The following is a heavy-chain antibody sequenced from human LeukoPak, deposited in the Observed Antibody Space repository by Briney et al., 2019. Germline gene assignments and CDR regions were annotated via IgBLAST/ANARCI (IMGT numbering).Heavy chain of an antibody. CDR2: IYHSGST. D-gene: IGHD6-13*01. Sequence: PSGTLSLTCAVSGGSISSSNWWSWVRQPPGKGLEWIGEIYHSGSTNYNPSLKSRVTISADTSKNQFSLRLFSVTASDTAVYYCATTFSGYVSSWPEYFQHWGQGSLVTFSS. V-gene: IGHV4-4*02. CDR3: ATTFSGYVSSWPEYFQH. CDR1: GGSISSSNW. J-gene: IGHJ1*01.